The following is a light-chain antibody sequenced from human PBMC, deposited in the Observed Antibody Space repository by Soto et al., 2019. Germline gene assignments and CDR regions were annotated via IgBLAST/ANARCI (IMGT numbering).Light chain of an antibody. Sequence: QSALTQPRSVSGSPGQSVTISCTGTSSDVGTYNYVSWYQQHPGKAPKHMIYDVNYRPSGVTDRFSGSKSGNTASLTISGLQAEDEADYYCCSYAGSYTLVFGGGTKVTVL. CDR2: DVN. V-gene: IGLV2-11*01. CDR3: CSYAGSYTLV. J-gene: IGLJ2*01. CDR1: SSDVGTYNY.